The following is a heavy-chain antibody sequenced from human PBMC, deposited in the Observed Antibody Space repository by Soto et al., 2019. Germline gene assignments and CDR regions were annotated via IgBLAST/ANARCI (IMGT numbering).Heavy chain of an antibody. CDR1: GYSISSSNW. D-gene: IGHD4-17*01. CDR2: IYYSGST. Sequence: SETLSLTCAVSGYSISSSNWWAWFRQPQGKGLEWIGYIYYSGSTYYNPSLKSRVTMSVDTSKNQFSLKIISVTAEDTAVYYCAKDRPPSYGAYAGVLFDYWGQGTLVTVSS. CDR3: AKDRPPSYGAYAGVLFDY. J-gene: IGHJ4*02. V-gene: IGHV4-28*03.